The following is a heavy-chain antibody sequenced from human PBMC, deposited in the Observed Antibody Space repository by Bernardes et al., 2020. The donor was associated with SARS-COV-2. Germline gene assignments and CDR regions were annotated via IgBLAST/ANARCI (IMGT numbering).Heavy chain of an antibody. CDR1: GFTFDDYA. D-gene: IGHD6-13*01. J-gene: IGHJ4*02. CDR2: ISWNSGSI. V-gene: IGHV3-9*01. Sequence: GGSLRLSCAASGFTFDDYAMHWVRQAPGKGLEWVSGISWNSGSIGYADSVKGRFTISRDNAKNSLYLQMNSLRAEDTALYYCATLFSSSWTFDYWGQGTLVTVSS. CDR3: ATLFSSSWTFDY.